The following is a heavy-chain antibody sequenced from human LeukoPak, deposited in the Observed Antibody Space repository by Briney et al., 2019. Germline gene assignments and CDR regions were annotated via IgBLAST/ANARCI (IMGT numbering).Heavy chain of an antibody. V-gene: IGHV3-53*01. CDR3: ARDSDSSGST. Sequence: PGGSLRLSCAASGFTVSSNYMSWVRQAPGKGLEWVSVIYSGGSTYYAGSVKGRFTISRDNSQNTLYLQMNSLRAEDTAVYYCARDSDSSGSTWGQGTLVTVSS. CDR1: GFTVSSNY. CDR2: IYSGGST. D-gene: IGHD3-22*01. J-gene: IGHJ4*02.